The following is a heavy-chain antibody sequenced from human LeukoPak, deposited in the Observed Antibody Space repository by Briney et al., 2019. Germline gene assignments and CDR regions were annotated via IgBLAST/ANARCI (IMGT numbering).Heavy chain of an antibody. D-gene: IGHD3-3*01. V-gene: IGHV1-69*05. Sequence: ASVKVSCKASGGTFSSYAISWVRQAPGQGLEWMGGIIPIFGTANYAQKFQGRVTITTDESTSTAYMELSSLRSQDTAVYYCARELWSGGKDYWGQGTLVTVSS. J-gene: IGHJ4*02. CDR3: ARELWSGGKDY. CDR1: GGTFSSYA. CDR2: IIPIFGTA.